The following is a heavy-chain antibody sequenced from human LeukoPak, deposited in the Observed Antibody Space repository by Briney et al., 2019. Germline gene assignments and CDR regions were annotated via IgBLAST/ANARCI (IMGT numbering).Heavy chain of an antibody. J-gene: IGHJ4*02. CDR3: ARDGAPARDWG. Sequence: GASVKVSCKASGYTFTSYYMHWVRQAPGQGLEWMGIINPSGGSTSYAQKFQGRVTMTRDTSTSTVYMELSSLRSEDTTAYYCARDGAPARDWGWGQGTLVTVSS. V-gene: IGHV1-46*01. CDR1: GYTFTSYY. D-gene: IGHD3/OR15-3a*01. CDR2: INPSGGST.